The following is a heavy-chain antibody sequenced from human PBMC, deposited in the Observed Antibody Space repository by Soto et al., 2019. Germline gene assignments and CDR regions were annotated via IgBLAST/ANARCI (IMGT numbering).Heavy chain of an antibody. J-gene: IGHJ5*02. CDR3: ARQAGYYGSGRKRNWFYP. CDR1: GYTFTSYD. Sequence: QVQLVQSGAEVKKPGASVKVSCKASGYTFTSYDIYWVRQATGQGLEWMGWMNPNSGNTGYAQKFQGRVTMTRNTSIRTTYMKLSSLISEDTAVYYCARQAGYYGSGRKRNWFYPWGQGTLVTVSS. CDR2: MNPNSGNT. V-gene: IGHV1-8*01. D-gene: IGHD3-10*01.